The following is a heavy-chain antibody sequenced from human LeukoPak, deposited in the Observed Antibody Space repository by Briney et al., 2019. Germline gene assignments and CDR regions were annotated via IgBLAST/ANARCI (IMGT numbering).Heavy chain of an antibody. V-gene: IGHV3-48*02. D-gene: IGHD3-3*01. CDR2: ISSSSSTI. J-gene: IGHJ4*02. CDR1: GFTFSSYS. Sequence: GGSLRLSCAASGFTFSSYSMNWVRQAPGKGLEWVPYISSSSSTIYYADSVKGRFTISRDNAKNSLYLQMNSLRDEDTAVYYCARVRLATYYDFWSGYYPDYWGQGTLVTVSS. CDR3: ARVRLATYYDFWSGYYPDY.